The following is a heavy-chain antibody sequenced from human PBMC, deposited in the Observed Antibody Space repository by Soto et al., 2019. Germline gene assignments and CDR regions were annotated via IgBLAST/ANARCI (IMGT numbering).Heavy chain of an antibody. CDR1: GGTFSSYA. V-gene: IGHV1-69*05. CDR3: ARGETTVTDASEPFDY. J-gene: IGHJ4*02. CDR2: IIPIFGTA. D-gene: IGHD4-17*01. Sequence: QVQLVQSGAEVKKPGSSVKVSCKASGGTFSSYAISWVRQAPGQGLEWMGGIIPIFGTANYAQKFQGRVTITXXEXTXXAYMELSSLRSEDTAVYYCARGETTVTDASEPFDYWGQGTLVTVSS.